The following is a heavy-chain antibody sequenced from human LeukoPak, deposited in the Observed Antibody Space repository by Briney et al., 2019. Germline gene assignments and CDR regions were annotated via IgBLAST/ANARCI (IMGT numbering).Heavy chain of an antibody. CDR2: ISYSGST. V-gene: IGHV4-59*08. J-gene: IGHJ4*02. CDR1: GGSISNYY. Sequence: SETLSLTCTVSGGSISNYYWSWIRQPPGKGLEWIGYISYSGSTIYSPSLKSRVTISVDMSKNQFSLRLTSVTAADTAVYFCARHTSGYVSYFDFWGQGTLVTVSS. D-gene: IGHD3-22*01. CDR3: ARHTSGYVSYFDF.